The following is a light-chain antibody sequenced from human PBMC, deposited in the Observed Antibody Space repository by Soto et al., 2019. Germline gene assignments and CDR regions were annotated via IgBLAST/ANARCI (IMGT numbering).Light chain of an antibody. J-gene: IGLJ2*01. Sequence: QAVVTQPPSVSGAPGQRVTISCTGDSSNIGAGYDVHWYQQLPGTAPKLLIYVNINRPSGVPDRSSASRSDSSASLAITGLQAEDEADYYCQSYDSSLRVLFGGGTKLTVL. CDR2: VNI. V-gene: IGLV1-40*01. CDR3: QSYDSSLRVL. CDR1: SSNIGAGYD.